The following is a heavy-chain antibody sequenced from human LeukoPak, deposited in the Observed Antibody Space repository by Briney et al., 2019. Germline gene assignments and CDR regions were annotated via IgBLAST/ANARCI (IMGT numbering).Heavy chain of an antibody. CDR1: GYTFTGNY. CDR2: INPNSGGT. CDR3: ARRSNINWLFDY. D-gene: IGHD1-1*01. Sequence: ASVKVSCKASGYTFTGNYMHWVRQAPGQGLDWMGWINPNSGGTNYAQKFQGRVTMTRDTAISTAYMELSRLRSDDTAVYYCARRSNINWLFDYWGQGTLVTVSS. J-gene: IGHJ4*02. V-gene: IGHV1-2*02.